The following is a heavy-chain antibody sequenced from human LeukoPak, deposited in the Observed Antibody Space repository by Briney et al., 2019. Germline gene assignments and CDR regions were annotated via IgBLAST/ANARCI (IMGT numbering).Heavy chain of an antibody. V-gene: IGHV3-30*02. Sequence: GGSLRLSCAASGFTFGSYGMHWVRQAPGKGLEWVAFIRYDGSNKYYADSVKGRFTISRDNSKNTLYLQMNSLRAEDTAVYYCAKDPSFSSTSCLDYWGQGTLVTVSS. CDR2: IRYDGSNK. CDR3: AKDPSFSSTSCLDY. J-gene: IGHJ4*02. D-gene: IGHD2-2*01. CDR1: GFTFGSYG.